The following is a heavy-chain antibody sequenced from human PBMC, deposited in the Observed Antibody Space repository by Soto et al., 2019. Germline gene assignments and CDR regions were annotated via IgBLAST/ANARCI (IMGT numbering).Heavy chain of an antibody. CDR2: INHSGST. Sequence: SVTLSLTCGVYGGSFSGYYWSWIRQPPGERLEWIGEINHSGSTNYNPSLKSRVTISVDTSKNQFSLKLSSVTAADTAVYYCARGIEGWYQGRYYYGMDVWGQGTTVTVSS. CDR1: GGSFSGYY. D-gene: IGHD6-19*01. J-gene: IGHJ6*02. V-gene: IGHV4-34*01. CDR3: ARGIEGWYQGRYYYGMDV.